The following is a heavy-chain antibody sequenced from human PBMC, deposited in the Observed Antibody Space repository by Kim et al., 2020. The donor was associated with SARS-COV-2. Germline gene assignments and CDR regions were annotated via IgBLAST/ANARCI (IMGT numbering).Heavy chain of an antibody. Sequence: ASVKVSCKASGYTFTSYGISWVRQAPGQGLEWMGWISAYNGNTNYAQKLQGRVTMTTDTSTSTAYMELRSLRSDDTAVYYCAREGGGSSGWYRGYNWFDPWGQGTLVTVSS. CDR2: ISAYNGNT. D-gene: IGHD6-19*01. CDR3: AREGGGSSGWYRGYNWFDP. V-gene: IGHV1-18*01. CDR1: GYTFTSYG. J-gene: IGHJ5*02.